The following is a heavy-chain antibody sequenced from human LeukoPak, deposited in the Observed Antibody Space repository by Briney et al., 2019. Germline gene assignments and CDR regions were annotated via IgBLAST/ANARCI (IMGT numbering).Heavy chain of an antibody. Sequence: PGGSLRLSCAASGFTFDDYAMHWVRQAPGKSLEWVSAISGSGGSTYYADSVKGRFTISRDNSKYTLYLQMNSLRAEDTAVYYCASGEDQYSSSWYVPVWGQGTLVTVSS. CDR3: ASGEDQYSSSWYVPV. D-gene: IGHD6-13*01. J-gene: IGHJ4*02. CDR2: ISGSGGST. CDR1: GFTFDDYA. V-gene: IGHV3-23*01.